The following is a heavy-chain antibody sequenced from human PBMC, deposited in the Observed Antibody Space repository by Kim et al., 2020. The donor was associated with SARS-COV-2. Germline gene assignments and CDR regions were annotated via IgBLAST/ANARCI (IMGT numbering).Heavy chain of an antibody. J-gene: IGHJ6*02. Sequence: GGSLRLSCAASGFTFSSYAMSWVRQAPGKGLEWVSAISGSGGSTYYADSVKGRFTISRDNSKNTLYLQMNSLRAEDTAVYYCVLGGTVYYYYGMDVWGQGTTVTVSS. CDR2: ISGSGGST. CDR1: GFTFSSYA. CDR3: VLGGTVYYYYGMDV. V-gene: IGHV3-23*01. D-gene: IGHD2-8*02.